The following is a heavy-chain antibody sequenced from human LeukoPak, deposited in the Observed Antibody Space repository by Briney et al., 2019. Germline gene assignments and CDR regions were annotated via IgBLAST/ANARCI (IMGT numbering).Heavy chain of an antibody. J-gene: IGHJ6*03. V-gene: IGHV4-34*01. CDR1: GGSFSGYY. D-gene: IGHD3-9*01. CDR3: ARLATYYDILTGYYISPGYYYYMDV. CDR2: INHSGST. Sequence: SETLSLTCAVYGGSFSGYYWSWIRQPPGKGLEWIGEINHSGSTNYNPSLKSRVTISVDTSKNQFSLRLSSVTAADTAVYYCARLATYYDILTGYYISPGYYYYMDVWGKGTTVTISS.